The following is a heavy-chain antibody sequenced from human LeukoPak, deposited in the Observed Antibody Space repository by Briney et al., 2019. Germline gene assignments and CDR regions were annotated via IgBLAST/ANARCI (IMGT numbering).Heavy chain of an antibody. V-gene: IGHV3-9*01. CDR1: GFTFDDYA. J-gene: IGHJ6*02. CDR3: AKDIDEGNGDYDYYYYGMDV. Sequence: GGSLRLSCAASGFTFDDYAMHWVRQPPGKGLEWVSGISWNSGSIGYADSVKGRFTISRDNAKNSLYLQMNSLRAEDTALYYCAKDIDEGNGDYDYYYYGMDVWGQGTTVTVPS. CDR2: ISWNSGSI. D-gene: IGHD4-17*01.